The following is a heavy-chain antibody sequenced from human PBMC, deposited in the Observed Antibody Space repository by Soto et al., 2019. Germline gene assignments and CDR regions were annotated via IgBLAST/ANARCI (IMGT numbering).Heavy chain of an antibody. V-gene: IGHV5-51*01. J-gene: IGHJ5*02. Sequence: GESLNISCKGSGYSFITYWIFWVRQMPGKGLEWMSMIYPADSETRYSPSFQGHVTISADKSISTAYLQWSSLKASDTAIYYCARLLITMFRGVIPYDGWFEPRCQGIVVTV. CDR2: IYPADSET. D-gene: IGHD3-10*01. CDR3: ARLLITMFRGVIPYDGWFEP. CDR1: GYSFITYW.